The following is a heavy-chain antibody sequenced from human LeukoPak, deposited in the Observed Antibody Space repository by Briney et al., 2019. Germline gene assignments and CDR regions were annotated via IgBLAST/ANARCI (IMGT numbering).Heavy chain of an antibody. CDR2: ISSSSSYI. J-gene: IGHJ2*01. CDR3: ARGTSGRYWYFDL. D-gene: IGHD1-26*01. V-gene: IGHV3-21*01. Sequence: GGSLRLSCAASGFTFSSYSMNWVRQAPGKGLEWVSSISSSSSYIYYADSVKGRFTISRDNAKKSLYLQMKSLRSEDTAVYYCARGTSGRYWYFDLWGRGTLVTVSS. CDR1: GFTFSSYS.